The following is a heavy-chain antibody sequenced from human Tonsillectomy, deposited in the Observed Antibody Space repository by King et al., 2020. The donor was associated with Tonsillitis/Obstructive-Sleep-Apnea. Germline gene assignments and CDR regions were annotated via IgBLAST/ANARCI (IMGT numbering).Heavy chain of an antibody. CDR1: GFTFSSYG. CDR3: AKDLYSSSWFKGAFDY. V-gene: IGHV3-30*18. CDR2: ISYDESNK. D-gene: IGHD6-13*01. Sequence: VQLVESGGGVVQPGRSLRLSCAASGFTFSSYGMHWVRQAPGKGLEGVAVISYDESNKYYADSVKGRFTISRDNSKNTLYLQMNSLRAEDTAVYYCAKDLYSSSWFKGAFDYWGQGTLVTVSS. J-gene: IGHJ4*02.